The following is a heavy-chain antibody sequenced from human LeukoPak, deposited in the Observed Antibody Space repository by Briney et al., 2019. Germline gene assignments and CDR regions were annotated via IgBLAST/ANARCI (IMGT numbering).Heavy chain of an antibody. CDR2: INPNSGGT. J-gene: IGHJ3*02. Sequence: ASVKVSCKASGYTFTGYYMHWVRQAPGQGLEWMGWINPNSGGTNYAQKFQGWVTMTRDTSISTAYMELSRLRSDDTAVYYCARGPRPYYDILTGPKIDAFDIWGQGTTVTVSS. CDR1: GYTFTGYY. D-gene: IGHD3-9*01. V-gene: IGHV1-2*04. CDR3: ARGPRPYYDILTGPKIDAFDI.